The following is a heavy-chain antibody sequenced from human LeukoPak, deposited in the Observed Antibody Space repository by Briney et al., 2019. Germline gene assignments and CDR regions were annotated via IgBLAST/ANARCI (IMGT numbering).Heavy chain of an antibody. V-gene: IGHV3-53*04. D-gene: IGHD6-13*01. CDR2: IYSGGST. J-gene: IGHJ1*01. Sequence: GGSLRLSCAASGFTVSSNYMSWVRQAPGKGLEWVSVIYSGGSTYYADSVKGRFTISRHNSKNTLYLQMNSLRAEDTAVYYCASSIAAAEGYFQHCGQGTLVTVSS. CDR3: ASSIAAAEGYFQH. CDR1: GFTVSSNY.